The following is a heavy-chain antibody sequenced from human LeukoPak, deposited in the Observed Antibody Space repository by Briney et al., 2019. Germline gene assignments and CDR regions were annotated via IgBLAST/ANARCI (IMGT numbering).Heavy chain of an antibody. CDR3: ARVSGYFSTTSYYHFDY. D-gene: IGHD2-2*03. CDR2: VSAYNGDT. V-gene: IGHV1-18*01. CDR1: GYTYTTNG. Sequence: GASVTDSCMASGYTYTTNGISWVRQAPGQGLEGMGRVSAYNGDTNYAQKIQDRVTVTTDTSTSTAYMELRSLRSDDTAVYYCARVSGYFSTTSYYHFDYWGQGTLVTVSS. J-gene: IGHJ4*02.